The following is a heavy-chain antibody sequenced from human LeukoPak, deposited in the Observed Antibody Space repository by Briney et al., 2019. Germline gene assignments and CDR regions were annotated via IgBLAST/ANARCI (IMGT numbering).Heavy chain of an antibody. V-gene: IGHV3-23*01. D-gene: IGHD3-10*01. CDR3: AKGAVRFGEFYY. Sequence: GGSLRLSCAASGFTFSSYAMSWVRQAPGKGLEWVSTISGSGGSTYYADSVKGRFTISRDSSKSTLYLQMNSLRADDTAVYYCAKGAVRFGEFYYWAHGTLVTVSS. CDR1: GFTFSSYA. J-gene: IGHJ4*01. CDR2: ISGSGGST.